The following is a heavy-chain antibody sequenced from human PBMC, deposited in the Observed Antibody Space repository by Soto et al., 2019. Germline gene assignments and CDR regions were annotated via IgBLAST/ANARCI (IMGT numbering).Heavy chain of an antibody. D-gene: IGHD2-2*01. CDR1: GYTFTSYG. J-gene: IGHJ6*02. Sequence: ASVKVSCKASGYTFTSYGISWVRQAPGQGLEWMGWISAYNGNTNYAQKLQGRVTMTTDTSTSTAYMELRSLRSDDTAVYYCARDNYCSRTSCYYGYYYYGMDVWGQGTTVTVSS. CDR2: ISAYNGNT. V-gene: IGHV1-18*04. CDR3: ARDNYCSRTSCYYGYYYYGMDV.